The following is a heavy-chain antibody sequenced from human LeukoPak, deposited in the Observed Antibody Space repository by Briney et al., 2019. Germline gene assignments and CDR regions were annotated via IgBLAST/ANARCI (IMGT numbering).Heavy chain of an antibody. Sequence: ASVKVSCKASGYTFSGHYMHWVRQAPGQGLEWMGWINPNSGGTNYAQKFQGRVTITADKSTSTAYMELSSLGSEDTAVYYCARGSSRSPRDAFDIWGQGTMVTVSS. CDR2: INPNSGGT. J-gene: IGHJ3*02. CDR1: GYTFSGHY. CDR3: ARGSSRSPRDAFDI. V-gene: IGHV1-2*02.